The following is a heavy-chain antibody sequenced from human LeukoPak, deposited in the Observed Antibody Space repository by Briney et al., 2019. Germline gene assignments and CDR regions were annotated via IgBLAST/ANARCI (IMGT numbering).Heavy chain of an antibody. CDR3: AKAGEVAVPYYFDY. CDR2: IKQDGSET. V-gene: IGHV3-7*03. J-gene: IGHJ4*02. CDR1: GFSFVNHW. D-gene: IGHD6-19*01. Sequence: GGSLRLSCAASGFSFVNHWMSWVRQAPGKGLEWLANIKQDGSETYYLDSVKGRFTVSRDNAKNSLYLQMNSLRAEDTALYYCAKAGEVAVPYYFDYWGQGTLVTVSS.